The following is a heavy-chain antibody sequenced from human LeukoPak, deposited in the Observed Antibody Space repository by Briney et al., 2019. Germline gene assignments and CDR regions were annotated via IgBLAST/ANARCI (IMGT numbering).Heavy chain of an antibody. CDR3: ARGLTSSPFFDY. J-gene: IGHJ4*02. CDR1: GVSISVYY. V-gene: IGHV4-4*07. Sequence: PSETPSLTCNVSGVSISVYYWSWIRQNPGKGLEWVGRIYTTGSTNPNTNYNPSLKSRVTMSADTSRNPFSLKLSSVTAADTAVYYSARGLTSSPFFDYWSQGNLVTVSS. CDR2: IYTTGSTNPNT. D-gene: IGHD2-2*01.